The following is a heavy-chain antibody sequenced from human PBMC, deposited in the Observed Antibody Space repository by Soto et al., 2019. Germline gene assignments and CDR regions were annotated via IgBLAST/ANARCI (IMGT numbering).Heavy chain of an antibody. CDR2: IYNSGST. J-gene: IGHJ4*02. Sequence: SETLSLTCAVYGGSFSSYYWSWFRQPPGKGLEWIGRIYNSGSTNYNPSLKSRVTMSVDTSKNQFSLKLSSVTAADTAVYYCARDLKFGQADYWGQGTQVTSPQ. V-gene: IGHV4-59*10. CDR3: ARDLKFGQADY. D-gene: IGHD3-10*01. CDR1: GGSFSSYY.